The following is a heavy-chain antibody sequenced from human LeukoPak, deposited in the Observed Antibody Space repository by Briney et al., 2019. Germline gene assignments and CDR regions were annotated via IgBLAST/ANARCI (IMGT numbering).Heavy chain of an antibody. CDR2: INHNGNVN. V-gene: IGHV3-7*01. J-gene: IGHJ4*02. Sequence: GGSLRLSCAASGFTFSSYWMNWARQAPGKGLEWVASINHNGNVNYYVDSVKGRFTISRDNSRNTLYLQMNSLRAEDTAVYYCAKDYLSMTTVTPLDYWGQGTLVTVSS. D-gene: IGHD4-17*01. CDR3: AKDYLSMTTVTPLDY. CDR1: GFTFSSYW.